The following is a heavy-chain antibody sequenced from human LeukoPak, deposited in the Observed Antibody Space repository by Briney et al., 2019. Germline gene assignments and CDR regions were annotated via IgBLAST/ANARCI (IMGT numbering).Heavy chain of an antibody. CDR2: ISSSSSYI. CDR1: GFTFSSYS. CDR3: ARASVAGEYYFDY. Sequence: KSGGSLRLSCAASGFTFSSYSMNWVRQAPGEGLEWVSSISSSSSYIYYADSVKGRFTISRDNAKNSLYLQMNSLRAEDTAVYYCARASVAGEYYFDYWGQGTLVTVSS. J-gene: IGHJ4*02. V-gene: IGHV3-21*01. D-gene: IGHD6-19*01.